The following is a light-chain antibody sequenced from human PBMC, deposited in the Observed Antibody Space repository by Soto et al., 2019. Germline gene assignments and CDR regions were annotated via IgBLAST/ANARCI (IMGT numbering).Light chain of an antibody. CDR3: SSYTSSSTQV. V-gene: IGLV2-14*01. CDR1: GSDVGGYNY. J-gene: IGLJ1*01. CDR2: EVS. Sequence: QSVLTQPASVSGSPGQSITISCTGTGSDVGGYNYVSWYQQHPGKAPKLMIYEVSNRPSGVSNRFSGSKSGNTASLTISGLQAEDEADYYCSSYTSSSTQVFGTGTKLTVL.